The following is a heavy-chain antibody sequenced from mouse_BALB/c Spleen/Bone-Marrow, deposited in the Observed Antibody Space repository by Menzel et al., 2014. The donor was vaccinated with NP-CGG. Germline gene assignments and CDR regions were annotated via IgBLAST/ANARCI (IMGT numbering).Heavy chain of an antibody. CDR3: ARGYDEGFAY. CDR2: IDPANGNT. J-gene: IGHJ3*01. D-gene: IGHD2-14*01. CDR1: GFNIKDTY. V-gene: IGHV14-3*02. Sequence: VQLKESGAELVKPGASVKLSCTASGFNIKDTYMHWGKQRPEQGLEWIGRIDPANGNTKYDPKFQGKATITADTSSNTAYLQLSSLTSEDTAVYYCARGYDEGFAYWGQGTLVTVSA.